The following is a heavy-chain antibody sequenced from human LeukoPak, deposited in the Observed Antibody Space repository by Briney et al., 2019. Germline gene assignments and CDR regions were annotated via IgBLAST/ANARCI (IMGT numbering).Heavy chain of an antibody. CDR2: INHSGST. V-gene: IGHV4-34*01. Sequence: PSETLSLTCAVYGGSFSGYYWSWIRQPPGKGLEWIGEINHSGSTNYNPSLKSRVTISVDTSKNQFSLKLSSVTAADTAVYYCARDPGYSSGWDFDYWGQGILVTVPS. D-gene: IGHD6-19*01. CDR1: GGSFSGYY. J-gene: IGHJ4*02. CDR3: ARDPGYSSGWDFDY.